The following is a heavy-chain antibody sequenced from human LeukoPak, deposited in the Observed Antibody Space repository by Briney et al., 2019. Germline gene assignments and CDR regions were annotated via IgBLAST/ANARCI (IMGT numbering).Heavy chain of an antibody. CDR1: GYSFTNYD. D-gene: IGHD3-10*01. V-gene: IGHV1-8*02. J-gene: IGHJ4*02. CDR2: LNPNSGKT. CDR3: ARDNYGSGSYYD. Sequence: ASVKVSCKTSGYSFTNYDINWVQQATGQGLEWMGWLNPNSGKTGYAQKLQGRLTITRDTSINTAYMELSSLTSEDTAVYYCARDNYGSGSYYDWGQGTLVTVSS.